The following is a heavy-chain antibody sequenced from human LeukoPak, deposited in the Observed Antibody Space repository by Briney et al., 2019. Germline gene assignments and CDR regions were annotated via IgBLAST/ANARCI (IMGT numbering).Heavy chain of an antibody. J-gene: IGHJ4*02. CDR2: INPNSGDT. D-gene: IGHD2-2*01. Sequence: ASVKVSCKASGYTFTGYYMHWVRQAPGQGLEWMGWINPNSGDTKYVQKFQGRVTMTRDTSINTAYIEVNRLRSDDTAVYYCARYCSRTSCTNDYWGQGTLVTVSS. CDR1: GYTFTGYY. V-gene: IGHV1-2*02. CDR3: ARYCSRTSCTNDY.